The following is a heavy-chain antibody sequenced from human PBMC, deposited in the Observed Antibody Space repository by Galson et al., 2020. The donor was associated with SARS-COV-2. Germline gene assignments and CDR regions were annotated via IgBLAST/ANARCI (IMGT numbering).Heavy chain of an antibody. D-gene: IGHD2-8*01. CDR3: ARTLARAKWSPAPDYFDY. V-gene: IGHV3-48*03. CDR2: ISSSGSTI. CDR1: GFTFSSYE. J-gene: IGHJ4*02. Sequence: TGGSLRLSCAASGFTFSSYEMNWVRQAPGKGLEWVSYISSSGSTIYYADSVKGRFTISRDNAKNSLYLQMNNLRAEDTAVYYCARTLARAKWSPAPDYFDYWGQGTLVTVSS.